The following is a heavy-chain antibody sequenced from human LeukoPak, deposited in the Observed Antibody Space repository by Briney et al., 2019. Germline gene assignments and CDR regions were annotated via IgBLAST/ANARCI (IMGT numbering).Heavy chain of an antibody. Sequence: GGSLRLSCAASGLTFTSSALSWVRQAPGKGLEWVSGIDSVGNTFYTDSAKGRFTISRDNSKNTLYLQMISLRAEDSAIYYCAGRIALTGTLEFWGQGTLVTVSS. CDR3: AGRIALTGTLEF. CDR2: IDSVGNT. J-gene: IGHJ4*02. V-gene: IGHV3-23*01. CDR1: GLTFTSSA. D-gene: IGHD6-19*01.